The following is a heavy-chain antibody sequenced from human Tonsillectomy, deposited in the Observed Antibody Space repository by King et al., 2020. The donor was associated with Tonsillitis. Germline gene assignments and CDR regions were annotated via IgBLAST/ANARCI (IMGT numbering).Heavy chain of an antibody. Sequence: VQLVQSGAEVKKPGEALRISCLVSEYSFANNWIGWVRQVPGKGLEWMGSIFPAVSDIRYSPSFQGQVTISADKSINTAFLQLRNLKASDTAMYYCARPNYGLGGKYYFDYWGQGTLVTVSS. CDR1: EYSFANNW. J-gene: IGHJ4*02. CDR2: IFPAVSDI. D-gene: IGHD3-16*01. CDR3: ARPNYGLGGKYYFDY. V-gene: IGHV5-51*01.